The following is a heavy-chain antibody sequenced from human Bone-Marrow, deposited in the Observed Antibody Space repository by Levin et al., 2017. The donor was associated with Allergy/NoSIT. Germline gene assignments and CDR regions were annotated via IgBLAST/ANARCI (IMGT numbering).Heavy chain of an antibody. CDR3: ARELYYGSGTYYNCLDY. J-gene: IGHJ4*02. Sequence: ESGPTLVKPTQTLTLTCTFSGFSLSTSGMRVSWIRQPPGKALEWLAHIDWDNDKFYSTSLKTRLTVSRDTSKNQVVLTMTNMDPVDTATYYCARELYYGSGTYYNCLDYWGQGTLVTVSS. CDR2: IDWDNDK. D-gene: IGHD3-10*01. V-gene: IGHV2-70*04. CDR1: GFSLSTSGMR.